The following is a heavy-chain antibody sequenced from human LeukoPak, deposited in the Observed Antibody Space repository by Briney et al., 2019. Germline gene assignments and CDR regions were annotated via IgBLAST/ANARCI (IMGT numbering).Heavy chain of an antibody. CDR2: ISVYNGNT. J-gene: IGHJ5*02. D-gene: IGHD3-22*01. CDR1: GYTFTSYG. CDR3: ARDRTYYDSSGSEIWFDP. V-gene: IGHV1-18*01. Sequence: GAAVKVSCKASGYTFTSYGISWVRQAPGQGLEWMGWISVYNGNTNYAQKLQGRVTMTTDTSTSTAYMELRCLRSDDTAVYYCARDRTYYDSSGSEIWFDPWGQGTLVTVPT.